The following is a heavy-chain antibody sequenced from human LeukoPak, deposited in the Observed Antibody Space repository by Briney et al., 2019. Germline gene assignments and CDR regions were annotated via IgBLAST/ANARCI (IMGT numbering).Heavy chain of an antibody. CDR3: AKKGNWFDP. CDR1: GFTFSDNY. V-gene: IGHV3-11*01. CDR2: ISSRGDII. J-gene: IGHJ5*02. Sequence: GGSLRLSCAASGFTFSDNYMSWIRQAPGKGLEWVSHISSRGDIIYYADSVKGRFTISRDNAKNSLYLQMNSLRAEDTAVYYCAKKGNWFDPWGQGTLVTVSS.